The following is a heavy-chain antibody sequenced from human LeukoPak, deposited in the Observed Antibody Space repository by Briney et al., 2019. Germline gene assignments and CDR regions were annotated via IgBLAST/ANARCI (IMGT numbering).Heavy chain of an antibody. V-gene: IGHV3-53*01. CDR2: FDRGGVT. CDR1: GFSVSDHF. CDR3: ARGRASTTIFDY. J-gene: IGHJ4*02. Sequence: GGSLRLSCAASGFSVSDHFMAGVRQAPGKGLRWVSHFDRGGVTEDADSVKGRFTLSRDTSRNILYLQMSSLRADDTAMYYCARGRASTTIFDYWGQGTLVTVSS. D-gene: IGHD5-12*01.